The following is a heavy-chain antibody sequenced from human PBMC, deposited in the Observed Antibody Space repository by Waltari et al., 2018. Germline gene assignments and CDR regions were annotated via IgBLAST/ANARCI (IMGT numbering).Heavy chain of an antibody. Sequence: VKPSQTLSLTCTVSGGSISSGGYYWSWIRQHPGKGLEWIGYSYYSGSTYYNPSLKSLVTISVDTSKNQFSLKLSSVTAADTAVYYCARGGPAYVLRYFEHAFDIWGQVTMVTVSS. D-gene: IGHD3-9*01. J-gene: IGHJ3*02. CDR2: SYYSGST. CDR1: GGSISSGGYY. CDR3: ARGGPAYVLRYFEHAFDI. V-gene: IGHV4-31*01.